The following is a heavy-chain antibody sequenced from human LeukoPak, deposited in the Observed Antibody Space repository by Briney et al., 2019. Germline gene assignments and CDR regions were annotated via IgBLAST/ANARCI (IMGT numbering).Heavy chain of an antibody. Sequence: GGSLRPSCTASGFTFSTYSMNWVRQAPGKGLEWVSYISSSSSTIYYADSVKGRFTISRDNAKNSLYLQMNSLRDEDTAVYYCARASFQRWLQLGGDWGQGALVTVSS. V-gene: IGHV3-48*02. CDR1: GFTFSTYS. CDR2: ISSSSSTI. J-gene: IGHJ4*02. D-gene: IGHD5-24*01. CDR3: ARASFQRWLQLGGD.